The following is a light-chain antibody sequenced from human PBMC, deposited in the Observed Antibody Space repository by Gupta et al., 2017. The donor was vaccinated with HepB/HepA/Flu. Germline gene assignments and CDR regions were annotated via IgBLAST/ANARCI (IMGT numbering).Light chain of an antibody. CDR1: ALPNKY. CDR2: KDS. CDR3: QSGDSSGTRCV. J-gene: IGLJ2*01. Sequence: SYELTQPPSVSVSPGQTARITCSGAALPNKYAYWYQQKPGQAPVLLIYKDSERPSGIPERFSGSNSGTTATLNITGVQAEDEADYYWQSGDSSGTRCVFGGGTKITVL. V-gene: IGLV3-25*03.